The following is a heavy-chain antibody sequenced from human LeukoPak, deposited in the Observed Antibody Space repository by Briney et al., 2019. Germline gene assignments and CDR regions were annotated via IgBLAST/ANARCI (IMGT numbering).Heavy chain of an antibody. CDR2: ISYDGSNK. CDR3: AKAVLYYYGMDV. Sequence: SGRSLRLSCAASGFTFSSYGMHWVRQAPGKGLEWVAVISYDGSNKYYADSVKGRFTISRDNSKNTLYLQMNSLRAEDTAVYYCAKAVLYYYGMDVWGQGTTVTVSS. V-gene: IGHV3-30*18. CDR1: GFTFSSYG. J-gene: IGHJ6*02.